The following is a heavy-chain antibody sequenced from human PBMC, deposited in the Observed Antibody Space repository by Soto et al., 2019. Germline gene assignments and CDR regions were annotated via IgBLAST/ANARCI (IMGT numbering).Heavy chain of an antibody. D-gene: IGHD3-3*01. V-gene: IGHV3-23*01. Sequence: EGQLLESGGGLVQPGGSLRLSCVASGFTFRSYAMAWVRQAPGKGLEWVSGISESGGKTNYAESVRGRFSISRDNSKNTLSLLMNNVTAEDTAMYYCAKDRATIFGVVWKYGMDVWGQGTTVSVSS. CDR1: GFTFRSYA. CDR3: AKDRATIFGVVWKYGMDV. J-gene: IGHJ6*02. CDR2: ISESGGKT.